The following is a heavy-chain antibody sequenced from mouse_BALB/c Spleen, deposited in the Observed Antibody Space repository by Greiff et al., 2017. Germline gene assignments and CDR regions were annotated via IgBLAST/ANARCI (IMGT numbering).Heavy chain of an antibody. CDR3: ARDPLDGYSYAMDY. Sequence: VQLKESGGGLVKPGGSLKLSCAASGFTFSDYYMYWVRQTPEKRLEWVATISDGGSYTYYPDSVKGRFTISRDNAKNNLYLQMSSLKSEDTAMYYCARDPLDGYSYAMDYWGQGTSVTVSS. V-gene: IGHV5-4*02. D-gene: IGHD2-3*01. J-gene: IGHJ4*01. CDR2: ISDGGSYT. CDR1: GFTFSDYY.